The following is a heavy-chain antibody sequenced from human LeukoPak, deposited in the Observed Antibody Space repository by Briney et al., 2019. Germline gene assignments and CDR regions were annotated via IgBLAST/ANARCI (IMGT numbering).Heavy chain of an antibody. Sequence: SETLSLTCTVSGGSISSYYWSWIRQPPGKGLEWIGYIYYSGSTNYNPPLKSRVTISVDTSKNQFSLKLSSVTAADTAVYYCARVGRNYYYMDVWGKGTTVTISS. J-gene: IGHJ6*03. V-gene: IGHV4-59*12. CDR3: ARVGRNYYYMDV. CDR2: IYYSGST. CDR1: GGSISSYY.